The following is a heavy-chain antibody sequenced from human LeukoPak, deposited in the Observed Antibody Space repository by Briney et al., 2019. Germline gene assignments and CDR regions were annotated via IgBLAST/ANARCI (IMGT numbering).Heavy chain of an antibody. V-gene: IGHV3-9*01. D-gene: IGHD3-10*01. CDR2: ITWNMGII. J-gene: IGHJ4*02. CDR1: GFTFDDYA. Sequence: GGSLRLSCAASGFTFDDYAMHWVRQAPGKGLEWVSGITWNMGIIGYADSVKGRFTFSRDNAKNSLYLQMNSLRAEDTAVYYCARESGLTMVRGTFDYWGQGTLVTVSS. CDR3: ARESGLTMVRGTFDY.